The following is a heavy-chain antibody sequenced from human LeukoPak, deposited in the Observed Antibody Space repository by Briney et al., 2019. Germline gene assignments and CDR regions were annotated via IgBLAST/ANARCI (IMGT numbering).Heavy chain of an antibody. CDR1: GFTFSSYS. D-gene: IGHD2-2*01. V-gene: IGHV3-21*01. Sequence: GSLRLSCAASGFTFSSYSMNWVRQAPGKGLEWVSSFSSSSSYIYYADSVKGRFTTSRDNAKNSLYLQMNSLRAEDTAVYYCAREVREYQLLGSIDYWGQGTLVTVSS. CDR2: FSSSSSYI. J-gene: IGHJ4*02. CDR3: AREVREYQLLGSIDY.